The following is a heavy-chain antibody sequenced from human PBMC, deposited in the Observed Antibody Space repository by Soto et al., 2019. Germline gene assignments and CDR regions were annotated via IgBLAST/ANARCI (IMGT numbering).Heavy chain of an antibody. V-gene: IGHV4-39*01. J-gene: IGHJ4*02. CDR2: IYYDGNT. CDR1: GDSITSSSHY. CDR3: ARASIEPRVFMYPFDS. D-gene: IGHD6-6*01. Sequence: QLQLQESGPGLVKPSETLSLTCTVSGDSITSSSHYWGWIRQPPGKGLECIANIYYDGNTYYNPSLTSRVAISLDTSKIQFALRLNSVSAADTAVYYWARASIEPRVFMYPFDSWGQGTLVTVSS.